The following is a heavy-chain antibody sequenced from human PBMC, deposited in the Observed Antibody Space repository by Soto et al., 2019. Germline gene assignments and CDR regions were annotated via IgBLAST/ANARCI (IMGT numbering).Heavy chain of an antibody. D-gene: IGHD6-19*01. V-gene: IGHV3-72*01. CDR2: IRRQANSYTT. CDR3: AMLGGWSGGSSGMDV. Sequence: EVQLVESGGGLVQPGGSLRLSCAASGLIFSDYHMDWVRQAPGKGLEWVGRIRRQANSYTTEYAPYVKGSFTISREDSKNSLYLQMNSLKSEDTAVYYCAMLGGWSGGSSGMDVWGQGTTVTVSS. J-gene: IGHJ6*02. CDR1: GLIFSDYH.